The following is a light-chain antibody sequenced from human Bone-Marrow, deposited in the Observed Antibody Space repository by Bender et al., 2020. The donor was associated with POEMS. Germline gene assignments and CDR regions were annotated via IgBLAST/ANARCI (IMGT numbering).Light chain of an antibody. J-gene: IGLJ3*02. V-gene: IGLV3-10*01. CDR1: KLGDTY. CDR2: ADS. CDR3: FSSDISGNQRV. Sequence: SYDLTQPPSLSVSPGQTASVTCSGDKLGDTYVCWYQQKPGQSPLLVIFADSERPSGIPERFSGSSSGTVATLTISGAQVEDDADYYCFSSDISGNQRVFGGGTKLTVL.